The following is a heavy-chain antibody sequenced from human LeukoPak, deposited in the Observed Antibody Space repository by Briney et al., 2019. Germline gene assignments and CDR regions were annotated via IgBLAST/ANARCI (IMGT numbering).Heavy chain of an antibody. CDR1: GFTFSNYE. J-gene: IGHJ4*02. V-gene: IGHV3-48*03. Sequence: GGSLRLSCAASGFTFSNYEMNWVRQAPGKGLEWFSYISSSGSNIYYADSVKGRFTISRDNAKNSVYLQMNSLRAEDTAVYYCARDYGSGNFYYFDYWGQGTLVTVSS. D-gene: IGHD3-10*01. CDR3: ARDYGSGNFYYFDY. CDR2: ISSSGSNI.